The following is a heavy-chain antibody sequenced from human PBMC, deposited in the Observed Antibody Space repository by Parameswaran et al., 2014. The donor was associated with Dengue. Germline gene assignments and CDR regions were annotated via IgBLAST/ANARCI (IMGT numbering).Heavy chain of an antibody. D-gene: IGHD3-9*01. V-gene: IGHV3-33*01. J-gene: IGHJ3*02. CDR3: ARGRLLMPPDAFDI. Sequence: VRQMPGKGLEWVAVIWYDGTNEYYADSVKGRFTISRDNSKNTLYLQMNSLRADDTAVYYCARGRLLMPPDAFDIWGQGTMVTVSS. CDR2: IWYDGTNE.